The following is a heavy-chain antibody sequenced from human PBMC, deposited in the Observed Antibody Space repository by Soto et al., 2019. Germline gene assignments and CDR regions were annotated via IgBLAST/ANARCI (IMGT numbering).Heavy chain of an antibody. CDR3: ARRALPQCINGVCYKDGFWDY. CDR1: GGSVSRGGYF. CDR2: IYYSGTT. J-gene: IGHJ4*02. D-gene: IGHD2-8*01. V-gene: IGHV4-31*03. Sequence: PPETLSLTYTVSGGSVSRGGYFWSWIRQHPGTGLEWIGYIYYSGTTYFNPSLKSRASISLDTSKNEFSLKLTSVTAADTAVYYCARRALPQCINGVCYKDGFWDYWGQGALVTVS.